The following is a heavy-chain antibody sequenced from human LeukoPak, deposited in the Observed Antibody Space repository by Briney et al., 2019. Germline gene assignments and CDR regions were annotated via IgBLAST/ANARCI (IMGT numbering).Heavy chain of an antibody. J-gene: IGHJ3*01. CDR3: ARLSVIPPNDAFDL. D-gene: IGHD2-2*01. Sequence: SETLTLACTVSGSSISSSSYYWGWIRQPPGKGLEWIGSIFYSGNTHYSPSLKSRVTISLDTSKTQFSLRLSSVTAADTAVYYCARLSVIPPNDAFDLWGQGTMVTVSS. V-gene: IGHV4-39*07. CDR2: IFYSGNT. CDR1: GSSISSSSYY.